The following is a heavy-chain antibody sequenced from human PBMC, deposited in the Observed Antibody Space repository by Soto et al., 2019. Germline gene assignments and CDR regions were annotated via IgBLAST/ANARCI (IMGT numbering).Heavy chain of an antibody. Sequence: PSETLSLTCTVSGDSISSSDYYWSWIRQPPGKGLEWIGYILHNGNTYYDPSLKSRVTMSVDTSKNQFSLNLSSVTAADTAVYHCARRPRFECSGGSCYSRYFDLWGRGTLVTVSS. CDR2: ILHNGNT. CDR1: GDSISSSDYY. CDR3: ARRPRFECSGGSCYSRYFDL. D-gene: IGHD2-15*01. V-gene: IGHV4-30-4*01. J-gene: IGHJ2*01.